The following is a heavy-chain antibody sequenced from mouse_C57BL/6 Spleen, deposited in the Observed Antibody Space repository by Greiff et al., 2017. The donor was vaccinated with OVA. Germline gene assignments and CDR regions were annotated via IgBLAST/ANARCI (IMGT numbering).Heavy chain of an antibody. CDR2: IDPSDSET. CDR1: GYTFTSYW. J-gene: IGHJ4*01. CDR3: ARHHYYAMDY. Sequence: VQLQQPGAELVRPGSSVKLSCKASGYTFTSYWMHWVKQRPIQGLEWIGNIDPSDSETNYNQKFKDKATLTVDKSSSTAYMQLSSLTSEDSAVYYCARHHYYAMDYWGQGTSVTVSA. V-gene: IGHV1-52*01.